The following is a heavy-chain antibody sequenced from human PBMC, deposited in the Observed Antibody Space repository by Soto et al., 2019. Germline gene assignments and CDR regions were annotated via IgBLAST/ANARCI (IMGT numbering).Heavy chain of an antibody. Sequence: SETLSLTCTISGDSISNSNYYWGWIRQPPGKGLEWIGSIYYSGSTYYNPSLKSRVTISVDTSRNQFSLKLRSVTAGDMAVYHCARTGYGSGRTWFDPWGQGTLVTVAS. CDR1: GDSISNSNYY. D-gene: IGHD3-10*01. CDR2: IYYSGST. CDR3: ARTGYGSGRTWFDP. V-gene: IGHV4-39*01. J-gene: IGHJ5*02.